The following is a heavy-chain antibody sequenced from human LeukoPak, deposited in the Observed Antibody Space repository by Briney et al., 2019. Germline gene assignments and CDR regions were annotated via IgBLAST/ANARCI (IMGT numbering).Heavy chain of an antibody. J-gene: IGHJ6*02. CDR1: GYTFTSYD. Sequence: ASVKVSCKASGYTFTSYDVNWVRQATGQGLEWMGWMNPNSGNTGLAQKFQGRVTLTRDTSLSTAYMELSNLRSDDTAVYYSARDEVVAAPNYFGMVVWGQGTTVSVSS. D-gene: IGHD2-15*01. CDR2: MNPNSGNT. CDR3: ARDEVVAAPNYFGMVV. V-gene: IGHV1-8*01.